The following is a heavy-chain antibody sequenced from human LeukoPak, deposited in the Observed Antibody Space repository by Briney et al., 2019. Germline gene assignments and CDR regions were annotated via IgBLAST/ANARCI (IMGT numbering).Heavy chain of an antibody. CDR3: ARGIPDHYYSFTY. V-gene: IGHV4-59*01. CDR1: GGSINSYY. Sequence: SETLSLICTVSGGSINSYYWSWIRQPPGKGLEWIGYISYSGSTNYNPSLKSRVTISVDTSKNHFSLRLSSVTAADTAVYYCARGIPDHYYSFTYWGQGTLVSVSS. J-gene: IGHJ4*02. D-gene: IGHD3-22*01. CDR2: ISYSGST.